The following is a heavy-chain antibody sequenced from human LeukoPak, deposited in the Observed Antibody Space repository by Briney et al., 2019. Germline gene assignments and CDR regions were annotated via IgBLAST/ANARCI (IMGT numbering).Heavy chain of an antibody. D-gene: IGHD6-25*01. J-gene: IGHJ4*02. CDR3: AREAATNFDY. CDR1: GGTFSSYA. Sequence: SVKVSCKASGGTFSSYAISWVRQAPGQGLEWMGRTIPILGIANHAQKFQGRVTITADKSTSTAYMELSSLRSEDTAVYYCAREAATNFDYWGQGTLVTVSS. CDR2: TIPILGIA. V-gene: IGHV1-69*04.